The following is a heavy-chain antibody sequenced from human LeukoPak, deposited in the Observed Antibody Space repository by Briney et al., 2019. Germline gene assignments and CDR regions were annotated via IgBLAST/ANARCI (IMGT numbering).Heavy chain of an antibody. V-gene: IGHV1-2*02. CDR3: AREVVGYCANGVCGRVQFDP. CDR1: GYTFTGYY. D-gene: IGHD2-8*01. Sequence: ASVKVSCKASGYTFTGYYMHWVRQAPGQGLEWMGWINPNSGGTNYAQKFQGRVTMTRDTSISTAYMELSRLRSDDTAVYYCAREVVGYCANGVCGRVQFDPWGQGTLVTVSS. J-gene: IGHJ5*02. CDR2: INPNSGGT.